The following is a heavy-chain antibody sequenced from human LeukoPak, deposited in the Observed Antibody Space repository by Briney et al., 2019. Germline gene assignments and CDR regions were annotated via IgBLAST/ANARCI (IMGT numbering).Heavy chain of an antibody. D-gene: IGHD3-3*01. Sequence: GASVKVSCKTSGYTFTSNAINWVRQAPGQGLEWMGWINTNTRNPTYALGFTGRFVFSLDSSVSTAYLQITSLQAEDTAVYYCARVINFNWSDMWGRGTLVTVSS. CDR2: INTNTRNP. CDR3: ARVINFNWSDM. V-gene: IGHV7-4-1*02. CDR1: GYTFTSNA. J-gene: IGHJ4*02.